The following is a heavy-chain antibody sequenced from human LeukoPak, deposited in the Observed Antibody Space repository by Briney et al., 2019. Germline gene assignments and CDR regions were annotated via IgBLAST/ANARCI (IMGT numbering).Heavy chain of an antibody. CDR1: GFTFSSYS. CDR3: ARDAYSSSRSTH. V-gene: IGHV3-48*01. Sequence: PGGSLRLSCAASGFTFSSYSMNWVRQAPGKGLEWVSYISSSSSTIYYADSVKGRFTISRDNAKNSLYLQMNSLTGEDTAVYYCARDAYSSSRSTHWGQGTLVIVSS. D-gene: IGHD6-13*01. CDR2: ISSSSSTI. J-gene: IGHJ4*02.